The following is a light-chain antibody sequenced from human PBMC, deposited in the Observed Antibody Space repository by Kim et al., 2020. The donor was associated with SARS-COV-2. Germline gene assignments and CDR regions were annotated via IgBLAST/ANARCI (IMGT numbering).Light chain of an antibody. V-gene: IGKV1-39*01. CDR2: AAS. J-gene: IGKJ4*01. CDR3: QQSHTAPLLT. Sequence: DIQMTQSPSSLAASVGDRVTIACRAGQSISTYLNWYQQKPGKAPKLLIYAASTLQSGVPSRFSGSGSGTDFTLTMSSLQPEDFATYYCQQSHTAPLLTFGGGTKVDIK. CDR1: QSISTY.